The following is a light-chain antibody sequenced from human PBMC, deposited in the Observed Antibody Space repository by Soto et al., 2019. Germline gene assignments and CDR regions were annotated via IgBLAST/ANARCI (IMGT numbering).Light chain of an antibody. Sequence: EIVLAQSPGTLSLSPGESATLSCRASQSVSSSFLAWYQQKAGQAPRLLIYGASRRATGIPDRFSGSGSGTDFSLTSSRLEPEDFAVYYCQQCVSSPWAFGQGTKVEI. CDR1: QSVSSSF. V-gene: IGKV3-20*01. CDR2: GAS. CDR3: QQCVSSPWA. J-gene: IGKJ1*01.